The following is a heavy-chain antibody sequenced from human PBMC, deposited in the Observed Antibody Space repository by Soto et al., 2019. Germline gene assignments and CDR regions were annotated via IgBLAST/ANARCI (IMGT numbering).Heavy chain of an antibody. Sequence: QVQLQESGPGLVKPSQTLSLTCTVSGTTISSGHHYWSWIRQAPGKGLEWIGYMYYTGKTYYNTSLQSRVTLSVDTSKNQFSLKMTSVTAADTAMYFCARVYGRGDYFDFWGRGTLVSVSS. CDR3: ARVYGRGDYFDF. CDR1: GTTISSGHHY. CDR2: MYYTGKT. D-gene: IGHD1-26*01. J-gene: IGHJ4*02. V-gene: IGHV4-30-4*01.